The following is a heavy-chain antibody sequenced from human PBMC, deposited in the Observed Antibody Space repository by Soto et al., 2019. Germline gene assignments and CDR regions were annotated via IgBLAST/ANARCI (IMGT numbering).Heavy chain of an antibody. Sequence: QVQLVESGGGVVQPGRSLRLSCAASGFTFSSYGMHWVRQAPGKGLEWVAVISYDGSNKYYADSVKGRFTISRDNSKNTLYLQMNSLRAEDTAVYYCAKGLVAVAGWFDPWGQGTLVPVSS. V-gene: IGHV3-30*18. D-gene: IGHD6-19*01. J-gene: IGHJ5*02. CDR1: GFTFSSYG. CDR2: ISYDGSNK. CDR3: AKGLVAVAGWFDP.